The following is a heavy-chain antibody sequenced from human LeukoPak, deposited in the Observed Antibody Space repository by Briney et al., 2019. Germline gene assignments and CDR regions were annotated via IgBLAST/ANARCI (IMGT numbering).Heavy chain of an antibody. CDR3: ARATYYYGSGSYKFDY. D-gene: IGHD3-10*01. CDR2: IYYSGST. Sequence: PSETLSLTCTVSGGSISSSSYYWGWIRQPPGKGLEWIGSIYYSGSTYYNPSLKSRVTMSVDTSKNQFSLKLSSVTAADTAVYYCARATYYYGSGSYKFDYWGQGTLVTVSS. J-gene: IGHJ4*02. CDR1: GGSISSSSYY. V-gene: IGHV4-39*07.